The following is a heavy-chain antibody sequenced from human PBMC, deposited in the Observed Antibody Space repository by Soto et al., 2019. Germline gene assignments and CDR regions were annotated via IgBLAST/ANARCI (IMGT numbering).Heavy chain of an antibody. CDR1: GFTFSSYA. J-gene: IGHJ4*02. Sequence: QVQLVESGGGVVQPGRSLRLSCAASGFTFSSYAMHRVRQAPGKGLEWVAVISYDGSNKYYADSVKGRFTISRDNSKNTLYLQMNSLRAEDTAVYYCARPMKRFLEWPFDYWGQGTLVTVSS. CDR2: ISYDGSNK. CDR3: ARPMKRFLEWPFDY. V-gene: IGHV3-30-3*01. D-gene: IGHD3-3*01.